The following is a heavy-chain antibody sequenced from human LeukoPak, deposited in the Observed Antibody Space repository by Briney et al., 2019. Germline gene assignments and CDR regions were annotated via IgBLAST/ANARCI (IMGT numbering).Heavy chain of an antibody. J-gene: IGHJ4*02. D-gene: IGHD1-26*01. Sequence: GGSLRLSCAASGFTFRNYRMNWVRQAPGKGLEWVATISDTSKYIYYGESCKGRFTVTRDNAKNSLYLQMDSLRVEDTAVYYCARAWLVVVGATTAYLASWGQGTLVSVSS. CDR1: GFTFRNYR. CDR3: ARAWLVVVGATTAYLAS. V-gene: IGHV3-21*06. CDR2: ISDTSKYI.